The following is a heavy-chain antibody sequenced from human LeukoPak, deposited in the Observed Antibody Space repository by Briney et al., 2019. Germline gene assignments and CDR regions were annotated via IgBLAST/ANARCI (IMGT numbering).Heavy chain of an antibody. J-gene: IGHJ4*02. CDR1: GYSFTSYW. CDR3: GRRAGYSGYNLDGY. Sequence: GESLKISCKGSGYSFTSYWISWVRQMPGKGLEWLGFFYPGGCDTRYCPSFQGQVSILADKTISTAYLLLRNLKASDNAMYYCGRRAGYSGYNLDGYWGQGTLVTVSS. D-gene: IGHD5-12*01. V-gene: IGHV5-51*01. CDR2: FYPGGCDT.